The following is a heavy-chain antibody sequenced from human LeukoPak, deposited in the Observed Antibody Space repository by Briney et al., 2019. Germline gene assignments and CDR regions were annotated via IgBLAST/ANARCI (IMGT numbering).Heavy chain of an antibody. D-gene: IGHD3-9*01. CDR1: GFTFDDYG. V-gene: IGHV3-20*04. Sequence: PGGSLRLSCAASGFTFDDYGVSWVRQAPGKGLEWVSGINWNGGSTGYADSVKGRFTISRDNAKNSLYLQMNSLRAEDTALYYCARTSRGSGWLFILGFDYWGQGTLVTVSS. CDR3: ARTSRGSGWLFILGFDY. J-gene: IGHJ4*02. CDR2: INWNGGST.